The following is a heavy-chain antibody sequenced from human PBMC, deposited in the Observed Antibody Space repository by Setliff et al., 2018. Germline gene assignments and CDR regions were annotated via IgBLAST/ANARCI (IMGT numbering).Heavy chain of an antibody. CDR3: ARSSDSGYYHQRDAFDI. J-gene: IGHJ3*02. V-gene: IGHV1-18*04. CDR1: GYTFNSYG. D-gene: IGHD3-22*01. CDR2: ISPYNGNT. Sequence: ASVKVSCKASGYTFNSYGSNWLRQAPGQGLEWLGWISPYNGNTKYAQTVQDRITMPTDASTRTSYMELSSLRSDDTAVYFCARSSDSGYYHQRDAFDIWGQGTRVTVSS.